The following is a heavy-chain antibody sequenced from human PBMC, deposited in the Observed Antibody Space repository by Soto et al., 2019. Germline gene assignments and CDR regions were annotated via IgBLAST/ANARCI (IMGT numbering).Heavy chain of an antibody. V-gene: IGHV3-53*04. D-gene: IGHD2-15*01. Sequence: EVQLVESGGGLVQPGGSLRLSCAASGFTVSSNYMSWVRQAPGKGLEWVSVIYSGGSTYYADSVTGRVTISRHNSKNTLYIQMNSLRAEDTAVYYCATGGRAATPLWGQGTLVTVSS. J-gene: IGHJ4*02. CDR1: GFTVSSNY. CDR3: ATGGRAATPL. CDR2: IYSGGST.